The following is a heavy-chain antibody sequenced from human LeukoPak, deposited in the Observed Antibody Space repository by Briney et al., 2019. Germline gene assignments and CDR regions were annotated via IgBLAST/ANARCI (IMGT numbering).Heavy chain of an antibody. J-gene: IGHJ4*02. D-gene: IGHD5-24*01. CDR1: GGSIGSYY. Sequence: SETLSLTCTVSGGSIGSYYWSWIRQPPGKGREWIGYIYYSGSTNYNPSLKSRVTISVDTSKNQFSLKLSSVSAADTAVYYCARVRDGYNDCWGQGTLVTVSS. CDR2: IYYSGST. V-gene: IGHV4-59*01. CDR3: ARVRDGYNDC.